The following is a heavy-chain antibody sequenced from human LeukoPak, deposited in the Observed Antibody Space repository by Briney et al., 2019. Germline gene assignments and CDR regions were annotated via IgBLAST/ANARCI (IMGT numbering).Heavy chain of an antibody. Sequence: GGSLRLSCAAAGFTFSSFWMHWVRQAPGKGLVWVSRINTDGSSTDYADSVKGRFTISRDNAKNTLYLQMNSLRAEDTAVYYCARKGNAFDIWGQGTMVTVSS. CDR3: ARKGNAFDI. V-gene: IGHV3-74*01. D-gene: IGHD3-10*01. CDR1: GFTFSSFW. CDR2: INTDGSST. J-gene: IGHJ3*02.